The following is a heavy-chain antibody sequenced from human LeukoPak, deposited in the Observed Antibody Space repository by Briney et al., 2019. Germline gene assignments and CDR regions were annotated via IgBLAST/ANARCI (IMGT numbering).Heavy chain of an antibody. V-gene: IGHV3-23*01. CDR3: RKDGLECSGGSCYTDY. CDR1: GFTFSTYA. Sequence: GGSLRLSCAASGFTFSTYAMSWARQAPGKGLEWVLAISGSGGDKYYADSAKGRFTISRDNSKNTLYLQINSLRPEDTAGNSFRKDGLECSGGSCYTDYWGQGTLVTVSS. CDR2: ISGSGGDK. J-gene: IGHJ4*02. D-gene: IGHD2-15*01.